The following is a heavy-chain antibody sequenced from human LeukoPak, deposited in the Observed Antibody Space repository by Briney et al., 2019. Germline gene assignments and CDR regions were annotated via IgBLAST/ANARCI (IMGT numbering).Heavy chain of an antibody. CDR2: ISSSGITI. Sequence: PGGSLRLSCAASGFTFSSYEMNWGRQAPGKGLEWVSYISSSGITIYYADSVNGRFTISRDNAKNSLYLQMNSLRAEDTAVYYCASLPTYSSSWYRNFYYYMDVWGKGTTVTVSS. CDR1: GFTFSSYE. V-gene: IGHV3-48*03. J-gene: IGHJ6*03. CDR3: ASLPTYSSSWYRNFYYYMDV. D-gene: IGHD6-13*01.